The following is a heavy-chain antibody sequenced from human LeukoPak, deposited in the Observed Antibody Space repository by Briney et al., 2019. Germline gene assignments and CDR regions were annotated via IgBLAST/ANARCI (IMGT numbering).Heavy chain of an antibody. V-gene: IGHV1-69*05. CDR2: IIPIFGTA. Sequence: SVKVSCKASGDTFSSYAISWVRQAPGQGLEWMGGIIPIFGTANYAQKFQGRVTITTDESTSTAYMELSSLRSEDTAVYYCARSWSSTSCPFDYWGQGTLVTVSS. CDR1: GDTFSSYA. D-gene: IGHD2-2*01. CDR3: ARSWSSTSCPFDY. J-gene: IGHJ4*02.